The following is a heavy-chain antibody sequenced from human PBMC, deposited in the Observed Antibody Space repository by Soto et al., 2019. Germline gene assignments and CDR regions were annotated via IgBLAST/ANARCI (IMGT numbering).Heavy chain of an antibody. CDR3: ARVASYYDSSGYSIPFDY. CDR2: IYHSGST. D-gene: IGHD3-22*01. Sequence: SETLSLTCAVSGGSISSSNWWSWVRQPPGKGLEWIGEIYHSGSTNYNPSLKSRVTISVDKSKNQFSLKLSSVTAADTAVYYCARVASYYDSSGYSIPFDYWGQGTLVTVSS. CDR1: GGSISSSNW. J-gene: IGHJ4*02. V-gene: IGHV4-4*02.